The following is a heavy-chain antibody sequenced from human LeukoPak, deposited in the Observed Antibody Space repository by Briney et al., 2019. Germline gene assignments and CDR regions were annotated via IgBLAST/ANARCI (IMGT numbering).Heavy chain of an antibody. Sequence: PGGSLRLSCAASGFTFSSYGTHWVRQAPGKGLEWVAVISYDGSNKYYADSVKGRFTISRDNSKNTLYLQMNSLRAEDTAVYYCAKVENTMVRGPDAFDIWGQGTMVTVSS. D-gene: IGHD3-10*01. V-gene: IGHV3-30*18. J-gene: IGHJ3*02. CDR2: ISYDGSNK. CDR1: GFTFSSYG. CDR3: AKVENTMVRGPDAFDI.